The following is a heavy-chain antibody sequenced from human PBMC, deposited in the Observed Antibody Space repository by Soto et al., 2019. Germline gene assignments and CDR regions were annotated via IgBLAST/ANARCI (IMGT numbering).Heavy chain of an antibody. V-gene: IGHV1-18*01. CDR2: ISAYNGNT. Sequence: ASVQVSCKASGYTFTSYGISWVRQAPGQGLEWMGWISAYNGNTNYAQKLQGRVTMTTDTSTSTAYLELRSLSSDDTAVYYCARVNDFWSGYDLDYWGQGTLVTVSS. D-gene: IGHD3-3*01. J-gene: IGHJ4*02. CDR3: ARVNDFWSGYDLDY. CDR1: GYTFTSYG.